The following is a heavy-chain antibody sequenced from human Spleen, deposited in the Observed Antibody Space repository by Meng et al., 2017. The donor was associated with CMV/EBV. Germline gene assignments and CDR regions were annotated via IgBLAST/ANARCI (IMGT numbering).Heavy chain of an antibody. CDR1: GDSVSSNTGA. Sequence: LRLSCAISGDSVSSNTGAWNWIRQSPSRGLEWLGRTYYRSKWYNDYAVSVKSRITIDPDTSKNQFSLQLNSVTPEDTAVYYCARGWAYDYWGQGTLVTVSS. CDR2: TYYRSKWYN. D-gene: IGHD2-21*01. V-gene: IGHV6-1*01. J-gene: IGHJ4*02. CDR3: ARGWAYDY.